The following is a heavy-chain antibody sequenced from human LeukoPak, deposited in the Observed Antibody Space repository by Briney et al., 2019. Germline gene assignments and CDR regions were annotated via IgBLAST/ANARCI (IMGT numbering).Heavy chain of an antibody. CDR1: GGSISSGDYY. D-gene: IGHD5-18*01. Sequence: SETLSLTCTVSGGSISSGDYYWSWIRQPPGKGLEWIGYIYYSGSTYYNPSLKSRVTISVDTSKNQLSLKLSSVTAADTAVYYCARARGGYSYGYYFDYWGQGTLVTVSS. V-gene: IGHV4-30-4*01. J-gene: IGHJ4*02. CDR3: ARARGGYSYGYYFDY. CDR2: IYYSGST.